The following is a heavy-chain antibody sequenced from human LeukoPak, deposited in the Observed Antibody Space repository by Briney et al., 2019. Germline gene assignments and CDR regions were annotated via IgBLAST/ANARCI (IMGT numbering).Heavy chain of an antibody. Sequence: GGSLRLSCAASGFTVSSNYMGWVRQAPGKGLEWVSVIYSGGSTYYADSVKGRFTISRDNSKNTLYLQMNRLRAEDTAVYYCARLANSNYGFYAFDIWGQGTMVTVSS. D-gene: IGHD4-11*01. CDR3: ARLANSNYGFYAFDI. CDR2: IYSGGST. J-gene: IGHJ3*02. V-gene: IGHV3-66*02. CDR1: GFTVSSNY.